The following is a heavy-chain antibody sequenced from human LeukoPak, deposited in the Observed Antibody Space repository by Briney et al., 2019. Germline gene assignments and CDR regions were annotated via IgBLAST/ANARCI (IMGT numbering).Heavy chain of an antibody. CDR1: GGSMSSYY. CDR2: FHISETV. D-gene: IGHD3-10*01. J-gene: IGHJ6*04. V-gene: IGHV4-4*07. Sequence: PSETLSLTCTVSGGSMSSYYWSWIRQPAGKGLEWIGRFHISETVNYNPSLKSRVTMSIDTSKNQFSLKLRSVTAADTAVYYCARDRRGSGSYSPYGMDVWGKGTTVTVSS. CDR3: ARDRRGSGSYSPYGMDV.